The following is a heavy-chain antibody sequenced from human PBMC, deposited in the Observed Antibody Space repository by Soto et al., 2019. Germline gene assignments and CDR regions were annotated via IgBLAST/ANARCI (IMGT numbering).Heavy chain of an antibody. V-gene: IGHV5-51*01. CDR2: IYPGDSDT. J-gene: IGHJ4*02. D-gene: IGHD3-10*01. Sequence: PGESLKISCKGSGYSFTSYWIDWVRQMPGKGLEWMGIIYPGDSDTRYSPSFQGQVTISADKSISTAYLQWSSLKASDTAMYYCARREVTYYYGSGSYYFDYWGQGTLVTVSS. CDR3: ARREVTYYYGSGSYYFDY. CDR1: GYSFTSYW.